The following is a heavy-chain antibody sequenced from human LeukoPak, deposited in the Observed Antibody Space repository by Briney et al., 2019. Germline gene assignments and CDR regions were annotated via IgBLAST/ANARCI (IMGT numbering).Heavy chain of an antibody. CDR3: AREMVQGGATSFGARGITGFGY. Sequence: PSETLSLTCAVSGGSISSSNWWSWVRQPPGKGLEWIGEIYHSGSTNYNPSLKSRVTISVDRSKNQFSLKLSSVTAADTAVYYCAREMVQGGATSFGARGITGFGYWGQGTLVTVSS. CDR2: IYHSGST. J-gene: IGHJ4*02. D-gene: IGHD1-26*01. V-gene: IGHV4-4*02. CDR1: GGSISSSNW.